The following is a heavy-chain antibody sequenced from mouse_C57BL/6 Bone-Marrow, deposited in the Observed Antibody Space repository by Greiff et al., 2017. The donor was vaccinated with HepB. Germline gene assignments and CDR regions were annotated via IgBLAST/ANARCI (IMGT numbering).Heavy chain of an antibody. J-gene: IGHJ4*01. CDR2: INSDGGST. CDR3: ARHGITTVVATRAMDY. CDR1: EYEFPSHD. Sequence: EVQLVESGGGLVQPGESLKLSCESNEYEFPSHDMSWVRKTPEKRLELVAAINSDGGSTYYPDTMERRFIISRDNTKKTLYLQMSSLRSEDTALYYCARHGITTVVATRAMDYWGQGTSVTVSS. V-gene: IGHV5-2*01. D-gene: IGHD1-1*01.